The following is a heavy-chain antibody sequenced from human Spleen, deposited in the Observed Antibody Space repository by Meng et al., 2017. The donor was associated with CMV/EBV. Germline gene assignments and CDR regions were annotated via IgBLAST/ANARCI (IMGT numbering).Heavy chain of an antibody. V-gene: IGHV3-11*04. D-gene: IGHD6-19*01. CDR3: AREILTVAAYYFDY. J-gene: IGHJ4*02. CDR1: GFTFSDYY. CDR2: ISTSGSTI. Sequence: GGSLRLSCAASGFTFSDYYMSWIRQAPGKGLEWVSYISTSGSTIYYADSVKGRFTISRDNAKNSLYLQMNSLRAEDTAVYYCAREILTVAAYYFDYWGQGTLVTVSS.